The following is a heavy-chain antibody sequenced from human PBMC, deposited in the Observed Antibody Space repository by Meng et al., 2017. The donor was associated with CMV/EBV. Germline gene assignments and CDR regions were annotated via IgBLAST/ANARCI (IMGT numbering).Heavy chain of an antibody. D-gene: IGHD2-21*01. CDR1: GYTFTSYG. J-gene: IGHJ6*02. CDR2: ISAYNGNT. CDR3: AREDVVVATYGMDV. Sequence: ASVKVSCKASGYTFTSYGISWVRQAPGQGLEWMGWISAYNGNTNYAQKLQGRVTMTTDTSTSTVYMELSSLRSEDTAVYYCAREDVVVATYGMDVWGQGTTVTVSS. V-gene: IGHV1-18*01.